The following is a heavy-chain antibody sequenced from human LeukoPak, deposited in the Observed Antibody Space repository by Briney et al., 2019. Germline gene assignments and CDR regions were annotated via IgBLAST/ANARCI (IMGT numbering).Heavy chain of an antibody. CDR3: ARVYEMATTAVVGRRAFDI. V-gene: IGHV4-59*01. CDR1: GGSISSYY. D-gene: IGHD5-24*01. Sequence: SETLSLTCTVSGGSISSYYWSWIRQPPGKGVEWIGYIYYSGSTNYNPSLKSRVTISVDTSKNQFSLKLSSVTAADTAVYYCARVYEMATTAVVGRRAFDIWGQGTMVTVSS. J-gene: IGHJ3*02. CDR2: IYYSGST.